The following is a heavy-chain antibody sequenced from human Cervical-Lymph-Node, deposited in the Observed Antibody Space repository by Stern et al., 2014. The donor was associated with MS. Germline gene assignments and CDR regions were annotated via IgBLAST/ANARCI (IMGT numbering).Heavy chain of an antibody. V-gene: IGHV1-69*01. D-gene: IGHD6-13*01. CDR2: LTPMFGTS. CDR3: ARDQGGIADS. Sequence: QMQLVESGAEVKKPGSSVKGSCKASGGSFSMDTISWVRQAPGQGLEWMGGLTPMFGTSNSARKFHGKVTTTADESTSTAYMELTSLRSEDTAVYFCARDQGGIADSWGQGTLVIVPS. J-gene: IGHJ4*02. CDR1: GGSFSMDT.